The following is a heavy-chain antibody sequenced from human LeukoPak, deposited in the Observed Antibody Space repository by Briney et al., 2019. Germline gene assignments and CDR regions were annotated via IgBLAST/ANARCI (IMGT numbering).Heavy chain of an antibody. V-gene: IGHV4-34*01. CDR2: INHSGST. CDR3: ARGRPYDSSGQILLSPIDY. CDR1: GGSFSGYY. D-gene: IGHD3-22*01. J-gene: IGHJ4*02. Sequence: SETLSLTCAVYGGSFSGYYWSWIRQPPGKGLEWIGEINHSGSTNYNPSLKSRLTISVDTSKNQFSLKLSSVTAADTAVYYCARGRPYDSSGQILLSPIDYWGQGTLVTVSS.